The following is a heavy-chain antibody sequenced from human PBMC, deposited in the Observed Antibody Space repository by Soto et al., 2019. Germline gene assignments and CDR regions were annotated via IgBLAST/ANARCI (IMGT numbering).Heavy chain of an antibody. J-gene: IGHJ4*02. D-gene: IGHD1-26*01. Sequence: ASVKVSCKASGGTFSSYAISWVRQAPGQGLEWMGGIIPIFGTANYAQKFQGRVTITADESTSTAYMELSSLRSEDTAVYYCARSTSWELPTYFDYWGQGTLVTVSS. CDR1: GGTFSSYA. CDR3: ARSTSWELPTYFDY. CDR2: IIPIFGTA. V-gene: IGHV1-69*13.